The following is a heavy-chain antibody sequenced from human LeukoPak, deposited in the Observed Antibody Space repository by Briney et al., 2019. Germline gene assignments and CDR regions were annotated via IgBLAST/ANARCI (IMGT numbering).Heavy chain of an antibody. J-gene: IGHJ4*02. Sequence: GGSLRLSCAASGFTFSSYAMHWVRQAPGKGLEWVAVISYDGSNKYYADSVKGRFTISRDNSKNTLYLQMNSLRAEDTAVYYCAELGYSYGKPIDYWGQGTLVTVSS. V-gene: IGHV3-30-3*01. CDR2: ISYDGSNK. CDR1: GFTFSSYA. CDR3: AELGYSYGKPIDY. D-gene: IGHD5-18*01.